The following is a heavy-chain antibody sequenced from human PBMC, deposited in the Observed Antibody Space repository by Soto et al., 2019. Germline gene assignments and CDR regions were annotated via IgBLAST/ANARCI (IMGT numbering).Heavy chain of an antibody. CDR2: FIPIFVSA. D-gene: IGHD3-10*01. J-gene: IGHJ4*02. V-gene: IGHV1-69*13. CDR3: ARDVSSDTTGFRGYDL. Sequence: SVKVSCKASGGTVSSYAITWVRQAPGKGLEWMGVFIPIFVSAHYAPKFQGRITITADESTSTAYMELSGLTSEDTAIYYCARDVSSDTTGFRGYDLWGQGTQVTVSS. CDR1: GGTVSSYA.